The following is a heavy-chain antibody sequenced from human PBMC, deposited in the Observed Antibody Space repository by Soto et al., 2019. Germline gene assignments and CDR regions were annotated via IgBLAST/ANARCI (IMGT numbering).Heavy chain of an antibody. V-gene: IGHV3-9*01. D-gene: IGHD2-2*01. Sequence: EVQLVESGGNLVQPGRSLRLSCAASGFIFDDYAMQWVRQPPGKGLEWVSGISWNSGSIGYADSVKGRFTVSRDNAKKSLYLQMNSLRPEDTALYYCAKDSSSSLRYFDSWGQGTRVSVSS. CDR3: AKDSSSSLRYFDS. J-gene: IGHJ4*02. CDR2: ISWNSGSI. CDR1: GFIFDDYA.